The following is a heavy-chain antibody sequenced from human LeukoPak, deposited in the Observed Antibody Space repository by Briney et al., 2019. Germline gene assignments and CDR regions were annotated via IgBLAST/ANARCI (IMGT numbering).Heavy chain of an antibody. CDR1: GYTFTSYG. J-gene: IGHJ6*03. D-gene: IGHD3/OR15-3a*01. Sequence: SVKVSCKASGYTFTSYGISWVRQAPGQGLEWMGGIIPIFGTANYAQKFQGRVTITTDESTSTAYMELSSLRSEDTAVYYCARDRTGYQSLYSMDVWGKGTTVTVSS. V-gene: IGHV1-69*05. CDR3: ARDRTGYQSLYSMDV. CDR2: IIPIFGTA.